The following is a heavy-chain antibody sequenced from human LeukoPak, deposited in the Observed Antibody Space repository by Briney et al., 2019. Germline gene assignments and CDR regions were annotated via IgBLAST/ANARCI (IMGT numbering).Heavy chain of an antibody. Sequence: PGGSLRLSCAASGFTFSSYWMHWVRQAPGKGPVWVSRINSDGSSTSYADSVKGRFTISRDNAKNTLYLRMNSLRAEDTAVYYCARGYCSSTSCSFDYWGQGTLVTVSS. J-gene: IGHJ4*02. CDR3: ARGYCSSTSCSFDY. CDR2: INSDGSST. D-gene: IGHD2-2*01. V-gene: IGHV3-74*01. CDR1: GFTFSSYW.